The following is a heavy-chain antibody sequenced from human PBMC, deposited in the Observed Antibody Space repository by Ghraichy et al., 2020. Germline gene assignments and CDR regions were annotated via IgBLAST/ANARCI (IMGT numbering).Heavy chain of an antibody. D-gene: IGHD3-10*01. V-gene: IGHV3-30*02. Sequence: GGSLRLSCAASGFTFSSYGMHWVRQAPGKGLEWVAFIRYDGSNKYYADSVKGRFTISRDNSKNTLYLQMNSLRAEDTAVYYCAKDYPYGSGSYYLVYYYYGMAVCGPGTTVTVSS. CDR3: AKDYPYGSGSYYLVYYYYGMAV. J-gene: IGHJ6*02. CDR2: IRYDGSNK. CDR1: GFTFSSYG.